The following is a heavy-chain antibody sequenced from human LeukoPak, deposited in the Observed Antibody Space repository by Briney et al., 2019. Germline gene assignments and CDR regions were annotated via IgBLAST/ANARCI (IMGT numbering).Heavy chain of an antibody. J-gene: IGHJ4*02. Sequence: SETLSLTCAVYGGSFSGYYWSWIRQPPGKGLEWIGEINHSGSTNYNPSLKSRVTISVDTSKNQFSLKLSSVTAADTAVYYCARHAGRVLWFGEIDYWGQGTLVTVSS. CDR1: GGSFSGYY. D-gene: IGHD3-10*01. V-gene: IGHV4-34*01. CDR2: INHSGST. CDR3: ARHAGRVLWFGEIDY.